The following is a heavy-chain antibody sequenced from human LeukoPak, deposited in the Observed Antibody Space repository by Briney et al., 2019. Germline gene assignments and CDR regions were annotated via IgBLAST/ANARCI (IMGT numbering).Heavy chain of an antibody. V-gene: IGHV3-74*01. J-gene: IGHJ4*02. Sequence: GGSLRLSCAASGFTFSDYYMSWVRQAPGKGLEWVSHIINDGSRTSYADSVKGRFTISRDNAKNTVYLQMNSLRAEDTAVYYCARSDGGFDYWGQGTLVTVSA. CDR2: IINDGSRT. CDR3: ARSDGGFDY. D-gene: IGHD5-24*01. CDR1: GFTFSDYY.